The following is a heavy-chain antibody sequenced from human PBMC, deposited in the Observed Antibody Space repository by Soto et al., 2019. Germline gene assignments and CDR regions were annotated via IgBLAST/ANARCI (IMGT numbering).Heavy chain of an antibody. V-gene: IGHV3-53*01. CDR1: GLTVSNSY. J-gene: IGHJ4*02. CDR2: IYSGGST. Sequence: PVGSLRLSCAASGLTVSNSYMSWVRQAPGKGLEWVSVIYSGGSTYYADSVKGRFTISRDSSKNTLYLQMNSLRAEDTAVYYCARGFQSSFGYWGQGTLVTVSS. CDR3: ARGFQSSFGY. D-gene: IGHD2-21*01.